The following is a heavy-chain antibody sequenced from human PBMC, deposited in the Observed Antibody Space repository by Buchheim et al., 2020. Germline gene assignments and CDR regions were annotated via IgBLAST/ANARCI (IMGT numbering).Heavy chain of an antibody. J-gene: IGHJ4*02. CDR2: IYYSGST. V-gene: IGHV4-30-4*01. CDR1: GGSIGSGDYY. D-gene: IGHD3-22*01. Sequence: QVQLQESGPGLVKPSQTLSLTCTVSGGSIGSGDYYWSWIRQPPGKGLEWIGYIYYSGSTYYNPSLKSRVTISVDTSKNQFSLKLSSVTAADTAVYYCATQRRYYYDSKDPGGFDYWGQGTL. CDR3: ATQRRYYYDSKDPGGFDY.